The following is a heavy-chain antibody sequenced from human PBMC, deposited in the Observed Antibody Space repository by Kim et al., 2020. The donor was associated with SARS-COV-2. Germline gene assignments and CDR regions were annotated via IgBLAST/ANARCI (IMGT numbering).Heavy chain of an antibody. D-gene: IGHD2-2*01. Sequence: GRFTISRDNAKNSLYLQMNSLRDEDTAVYYCAVRGNNRGSSTSAGDAFDIWGQGTMVTVSS. CDR3: AVRGNNRGSSTSAGDAFDI. J-gene: IGHJ3*02. V-gene: IGHV3-48*02.